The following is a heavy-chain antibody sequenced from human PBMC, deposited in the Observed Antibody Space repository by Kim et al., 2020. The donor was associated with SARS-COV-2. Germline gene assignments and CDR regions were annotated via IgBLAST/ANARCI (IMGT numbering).Heavy chain of an antibody. V-gene: IGHV3-48*04. D-gene: IGHD5-12*01. CDR3: AREGWLQLPDY. J-gene: IGHJ4*02. CDR1: GFTFSSYS. Sequence: GGSLRLSCAASGFTFSSYSMNWVRQAPGKGLEWVSYISSSSSTIYYADSVKGRFTISRDNAKNSLYLQMNSLRAEDTAVYYCAREGWLQLPDYWGQGTLVTVSS. CDR2: ISSSSSTI.